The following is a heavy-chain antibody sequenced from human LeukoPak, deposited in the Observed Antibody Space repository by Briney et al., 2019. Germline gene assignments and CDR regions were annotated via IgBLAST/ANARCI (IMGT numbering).Heavy chain of an antibody. V-gene: IGHV4-59*01. CDR1: GGSISRYY. CDR3: ARRTGQP. D-gene: IGHD1-14*01. CDR2: IHYSGST. Sequence: PSETLSLTCTVSGGSISRYYWSWIRQPPGKGLEWIGYIHYSGSTNYNPPLKSRVTISVDTTKNQFSLKLSSVTAADTAVCYCARRTGQPWGQGTLVTVSS. J-gene: IGHJ5*02.